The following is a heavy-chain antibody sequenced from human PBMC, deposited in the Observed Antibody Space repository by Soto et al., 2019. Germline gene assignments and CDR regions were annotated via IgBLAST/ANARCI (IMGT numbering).Heavy chain of an antibody. CDR2: INSDGSST. CDR3: ARGATGYYYYYGMDV. Sequence: LRLSCAASGFTFSSYWMHWVRQAPGKGLVWVSRINSDGSSTSYADSVKGRFTISRDNAKNTLYLQMNSLRAEDTAVYYCARGATGYYYYYGMDVWGQGTTVTVSS. CDR1: GFTFSSYW. D-gene: IGHD4-4*01. J-gene: IGHJ6*02. V-gene: IGHV3-74*01.